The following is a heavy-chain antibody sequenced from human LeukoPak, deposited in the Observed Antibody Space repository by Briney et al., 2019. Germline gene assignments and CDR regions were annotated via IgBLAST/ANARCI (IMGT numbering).Heavy chain of an antibody. D-gene: IGHD2-2*01. J-gene: IGHJ6*03. CDR3: ARIRGYCSSTSCSASYYYYMDV. CDR2: IRYDGSNK. Sequence: EGSLRLSCAASGFTFSSYGMHWVRQAPGKGLEWVAFIRYDGSNKYYADSVKGRFTISRDNSKNTLYLQMNSLRAEDTAVYYCARIRGYCSSTSCSASYYYYMDVWGKGTTVTVSS. CDR1: GFTFSSYG. V-gene: IGHV3-30*02.